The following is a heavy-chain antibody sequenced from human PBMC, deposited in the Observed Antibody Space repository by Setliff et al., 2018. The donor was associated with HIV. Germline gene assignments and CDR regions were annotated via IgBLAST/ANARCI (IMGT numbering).Heavy chain of an antibody. D-gene: IGHD3-3*01. V-gene: IGHV4-39*01. CDR3: VRPSLGIGGGSIFHN. CDR1: GDSFSGTSYY. J-gene: IGHJ4*02. Sequence: SETLSLTCTVSGDSFSGTSYYWGWIRQPPGKGLEWIGSIHFSGSTWYTQSLKSRVTIWVDTSKNQFSLKVNSATAADTAVYYCVRPSLGIGGGSIFHNWGQGTLVTVSS. CDR2: IHFSGST.